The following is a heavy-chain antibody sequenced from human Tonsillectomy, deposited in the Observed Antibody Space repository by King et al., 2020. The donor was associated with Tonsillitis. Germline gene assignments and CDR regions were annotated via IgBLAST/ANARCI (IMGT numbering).Heavy chain of an antibody. CDR3: AKGDTIFQFDY. V-gene: IGHV5-51*03. Sequence: VQLVESGAEVKKPGESLKISCEGSGYRFTNSWIGWVRQMPGNDLEWLGIIYPGDSDTRYNPSFQGQVTISADRSISTAYLQWSSLKASDTAIFYCAKGDTIFQFDYWGQGTLVTVSS. CDR1: GYRFTNSW. CDR2: IYPGDSDT. J-gene: IGHJ4*02. D-gene: IGHD3-3*01.